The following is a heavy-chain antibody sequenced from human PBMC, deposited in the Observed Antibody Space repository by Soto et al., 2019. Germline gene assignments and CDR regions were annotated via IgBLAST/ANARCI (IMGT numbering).Heavy chain of an antibody. CDR1: GFTFSSYS. J-gene: IGHJ6*03. D-gene: IGHD4-4*01. CDR2: ISSSSSTI. Sequence: EVQLVESGGGLVQPGGSLRLSCAASGFTFSSYSMNWVRQAPGKGLEWVSYISSSSSTIYYADSVKGRFTISRDNAKNSLYLQMNSLRAEDTAVYYCARDLHSNYRGYDYYMDVWGKGSTVTVSS. V-gene: IGHV3-48*01. CDR3: ARDLHSNYRGYDYYMDV.